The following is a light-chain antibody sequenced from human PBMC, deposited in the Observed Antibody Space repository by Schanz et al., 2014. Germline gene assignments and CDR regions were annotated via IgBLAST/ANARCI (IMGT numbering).Light chain of an antibody. CDR2: GAS. CDR1: QSVSSSY. V-gene: IGKV3-20*01. CDR3: QQYSKWRT. Sequence: EIVLTQSPGTLSLSPGERATLSCRASQSVSSSYLAWYQQKPGQAPRLLIYGASSRATGIPDRFSGSGSGTDFTLTISRLEPEDFAVYYCQQYSKWRTFGQGTKVEIK. J-gene: IGKJ1*01.